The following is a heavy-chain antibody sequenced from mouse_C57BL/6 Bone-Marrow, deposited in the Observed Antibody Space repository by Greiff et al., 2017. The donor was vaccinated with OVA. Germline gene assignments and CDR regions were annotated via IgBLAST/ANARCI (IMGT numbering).Heavy chain of an antibody. D-gene: IGHD1-1*01. CDR1: GYTFTSYW. CDR2: IHPSDSDT. CDR3: AIFCYYGSSWYFDD. Sequence: QVQLQQPGAELVKPGASVKVSCKASGYTFTSYWMHWVKQRPGQGLEWIGRIHPSDSDTNYNQKFKGKATLTVDKSSSTAYMQLSSLTSEDSAVYNWAIFCYYGSSWYFDDWGTGTTVTVSS. V-gene: IGHV1-74*01. J-gene: IGHJ1*03.